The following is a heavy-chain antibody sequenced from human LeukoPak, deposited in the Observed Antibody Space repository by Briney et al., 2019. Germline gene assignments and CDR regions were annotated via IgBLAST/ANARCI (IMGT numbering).Heavy chain of an antibody. Sequence: PSETLSLTCTVSGGSIRSSNYYWGWIRQPRGKGLEWIGNIYYSGSTYYNPSLKSRVTISVDTSKNQFSLRLSSVTAADTAVYYCASQPSYFDYWGQGTLVTVSS. CDR2: IYYSGST. J-gene: IGHJ4*02. V-gene: IGHV4-39*01. CDR1: GGSIRSSNYY. CDR3: ASQPSYFDY.